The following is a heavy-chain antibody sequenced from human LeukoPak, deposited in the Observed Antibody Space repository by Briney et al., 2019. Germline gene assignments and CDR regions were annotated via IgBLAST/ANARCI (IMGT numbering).Heavy chain of an antibody. CDR1: GFTFSSYS. V-gene: IGHV3-21*01. CDR3: ARGYCSGGSCYHNWFDP. CDR2: ISSSSSYI. D-gene: IGHD2-15*01. Sequence: GGSLRLSCAASGFTFSSYSMNWVRQAQGKGLEWVSSISSSSSYIYYADSVKGRFTISRDNAKNSLYLQMNSLRAEDTAVYYCARGYCSGGSCYHNWFDPWGQGTLVTVSS. J-gene: IGHJ5*02.